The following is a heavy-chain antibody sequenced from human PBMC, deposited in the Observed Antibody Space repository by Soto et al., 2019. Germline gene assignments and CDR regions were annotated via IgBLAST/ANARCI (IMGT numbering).Heavy chain of an antibody. V-gene: IGHV1-2*02. J-gene: IGHJ4*03. Sequence: ASVKVSCKASGYTFSGFYMHWVRQAPGQGLEWMGWINPNSGGTKSAEKFQGRVTMTRDTSISTAYMELSRLTSDDTAVYYCASAAVTGTAGLDFWGQGTMVTVSS. CDR1: GYTFSGFY. CDR2: INPNSGGT. CDR3: ASAAVTGTAGLDF. D-gene: IGHD6-19*01.